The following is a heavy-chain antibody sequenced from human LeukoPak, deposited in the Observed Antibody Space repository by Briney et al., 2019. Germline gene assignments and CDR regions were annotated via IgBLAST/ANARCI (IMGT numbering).Heavy chain of an antibody. D-gene: IGHD1-7*01. J-gene: IGHJ3*02. CDR1: GGSISSYY. V-gene: IGHV4-59*08. Sequence: SETLSLTCTVSGGSISSYYWSWIRQPPGKGLEWIGYIYYSGSTNYNPSLKSRVTISVDTSKNQFSLKLSSVTAADTAVYYCVRRWNYKDAFDIWGRGTMVTVSS. CDR3: VRRWNYKDAFDI. CDR2: IYYSGST.